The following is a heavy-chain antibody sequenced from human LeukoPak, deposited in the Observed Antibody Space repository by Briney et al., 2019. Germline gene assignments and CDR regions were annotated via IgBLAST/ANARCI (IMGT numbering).Heavy chain of an antibody. Sequence: PGASLRLSCAISGFTFDSYTMHWVRQALGKGLEWVSGISGTDGRTYYADSVKGRFSMSRDNSKNTVSVQMNSLRAEDTAVYYCAKTGGYSYGSLDSWGQGTLVTVSS. CDR1: GFTFDSYT. CDR2: ISGTDGRT. J-gene: IGHJ4*02. CDR3: AKTGGYSYGSLDS. D-gene: IGHD5-18*01. V-gene: IGHV3-23*01.